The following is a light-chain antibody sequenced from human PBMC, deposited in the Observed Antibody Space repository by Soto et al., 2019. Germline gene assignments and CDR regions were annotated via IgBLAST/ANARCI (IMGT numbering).Light chain of an antibody. J-gene: IGKJ2*01. CDR2: DAS. Sequence: EIVLTQSPATLSLSPGERATLSCRASQRVSSYLAWYQQTPGKAPRLLIYDASNRATGIPARFSGSGSGTDFTLNISSLEPEDFAVYYCKQRSNWPPYTFGQGNKLEI. CDR3: KQRSNWPPYT. V-gene: IGKV3-11*01. CDR1: QRVSSY.